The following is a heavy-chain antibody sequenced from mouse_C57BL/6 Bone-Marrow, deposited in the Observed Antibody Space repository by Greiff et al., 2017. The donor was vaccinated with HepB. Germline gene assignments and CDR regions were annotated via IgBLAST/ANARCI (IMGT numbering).Heavy chain of an antibody. J-gene: IGHJ3*01. V-gene: IGHV5-4*03. CDR1: GFTFSSYA. CDR3: ARLVRFAY. CDR2: ISDGGSYT. D-gene: IGHD3-1*01. Sequence: EVNVVESGGGLVKPGGSLKLSCAASGFTFSSYAMSWVRQTPEKRLEWVATISDGGSYTYYPDNVKGRFTISRDNAKNNLYLQMSHLKSEDTAMYYCARLVRFAYWGQGTLVTVSA.